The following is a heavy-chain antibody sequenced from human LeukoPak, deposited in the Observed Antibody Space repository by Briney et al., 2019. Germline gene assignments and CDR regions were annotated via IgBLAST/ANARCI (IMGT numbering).Heavy chain of an antibody. Sequence: GGSPRLSCAASGFTFSNRGMHWVRQAPGKGLEWLSFIRFDGSPTYSADSVKGRFTISRDNSKNTVYLQMNSLRVEDTAVYYCAKDLSYGPDYWGQGTLVTVSS. V-gene: IGHV3-30*02. CDR2: IRFDGSPT. CDR3: AKDLSYGPDY. J-gene: IGHJ4*02. CDR1: GFTFSNRG. D-gene: IGHD5-18*01.